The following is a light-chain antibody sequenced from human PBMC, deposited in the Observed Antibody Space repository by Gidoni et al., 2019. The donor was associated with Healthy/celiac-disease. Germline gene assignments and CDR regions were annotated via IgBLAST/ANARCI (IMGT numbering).Light chain of an antibody. Sequence: EIQMTQPPSSLSASAGDRVTISCRASQSISSYLNWYQQKPGKAPKLLIYAASSLKSGVPSRCSGSGSGTDFTLTISSLQPEDFATYYCQQSYSTPLTFGGGTKVEIK. CDR2: AAS. V-gene: IGKV1-39*01. CDR3: QQSYSTPLT. CDR1: QSISSY. J-gene: IGKJ4*01.